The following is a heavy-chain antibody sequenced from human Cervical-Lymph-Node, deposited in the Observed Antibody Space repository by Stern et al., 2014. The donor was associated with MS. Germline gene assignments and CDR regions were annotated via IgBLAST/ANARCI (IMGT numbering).Heavy chain of an antibody. CDR1: GFTFSSYA. CDR3: VKGGQWLDDY. V-gene: IGHV3-64D*06. J-gene: IGHJ4*02. D-gene: IGHD6-19*01. Sequence: EVQLVESGGGLVQPGGSLRLSCSASGFTFSSYAMHWVCQPPRTGLDYVSAISSNGGSTYYADSVKGRFTISRDNSKNTLYLQMSSLRAEDTAVYYCVKGGQWLDDYWGQGTLVTVSS. CDR2: ISSNGGST.